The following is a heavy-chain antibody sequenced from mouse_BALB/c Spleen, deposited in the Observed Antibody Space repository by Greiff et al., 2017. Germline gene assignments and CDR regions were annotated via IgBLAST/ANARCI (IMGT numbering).Heavy chain of an antibody. J-gene: IGHJ3*01. CDR3: TSGITARFAN. CDR2: IYPGNSDT. V-gene: IGHV1-5*01. CDR1: GYTFTSYW. D-gene: IGHD2-4*01. Sequence: EVQLQQSGTVLARPGASVKMSCKASGYTFTSYWMHWVKQRPGQGLEWIGAIYPGNSDTSYNQKFKGKAKLTAATSTSTAYMELSSLTNEDSAVYYCTSGITARFANWGKGTLVTVSA.